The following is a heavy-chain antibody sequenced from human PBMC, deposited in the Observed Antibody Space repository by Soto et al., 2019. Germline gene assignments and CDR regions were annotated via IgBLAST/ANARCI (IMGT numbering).Heavy chain of an antibody. CDR2: ISGSGGNT. V-gene: IGHV3-23*01. CDR3: AKAPTYDYYYYMDV. CDR1: GFTFSYYA. Sequence: PGGSLRLSCAASGFTFSYYAMTWVRQAPGKGLEWVSSISGSGGNTDYADSVKGRFTISRDNSKNTLYLQMNSLRPEDTAVYYCAKAPTYDYYYYMDVWGKGTKVTVSS. J-gene: IGHJ6*03.